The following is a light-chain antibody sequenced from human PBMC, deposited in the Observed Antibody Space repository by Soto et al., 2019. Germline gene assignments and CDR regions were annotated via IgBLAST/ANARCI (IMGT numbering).Light chain of an antibody. J-gene: IGKJ3*01. CDR3: QHYNNWPFT. V-gene: IGKV3-15*01. CDR1: QAVSSN. Sequence: EIVRTQSPATLSVSPGERATLSCRASQAVSSNLAWYQQKPGQAPRRLIYAASTRAAGIPDRFSGSGSGTGFTLTTPSLQSEDFAVYYCQHYNNWPFTFAPGTKVD. CDR2: AAS.